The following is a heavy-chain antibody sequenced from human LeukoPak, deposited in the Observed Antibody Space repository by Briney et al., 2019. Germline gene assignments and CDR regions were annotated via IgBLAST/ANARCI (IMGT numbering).Heavy chain of an antibody. J-gene: IGHJ3*02. Sequence: PSETLSLTCTVSGYSISSGYFWGWIRQPPGKGLEWIGSIYHSGSTYYNPSLKSRVTISLDTSRNQFSLKLNSVTAADTAVYYCAKSNGYGLVDIWGQGTMVTVSS. CDR2: IYHSGST. CDR3: AKSNGYGLVDI. D-gene: IGHD3-10*01. V-gene: IGHV4-38-2*02. CDR1: GYSISSGYF.